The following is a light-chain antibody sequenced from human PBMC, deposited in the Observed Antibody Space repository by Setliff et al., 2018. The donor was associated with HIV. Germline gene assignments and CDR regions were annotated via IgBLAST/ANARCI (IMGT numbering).Light chain of an antibody. CDR1: SSDVGGYNL. CDR3: GTWGSSLSAPV. V-gene: IGLV1-51*01. CDR2: EDN. Sequence: QSVLTQPASVSGSPGQSITISCTGTSSDVGGYNLVSWYQQHPGKAPKLMIYEDNKRPSGIPDRFSGSKSGTSATLGITGLQTGDEADYYCGTWGSSLSAPVFGGGTKVTVL. J-gene: IGLJ3*02.